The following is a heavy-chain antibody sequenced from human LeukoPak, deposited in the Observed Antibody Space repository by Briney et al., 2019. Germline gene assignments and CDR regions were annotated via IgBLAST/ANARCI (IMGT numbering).Heavy chain of an antibody. CDR1: GGTFSSYA. D-gene: IGHD6-19*01. CDR3: ARGRWGSGWYFYY. V-gene: IGHV1-69*05. Sequence: ASVKVSCKASGGTFSSYAISWVRQAPGQGLDWMGGIIPIFGTANYAQKFQGRVTITTDESTSTAYMELSSLRSEDTAVYYCARGRWGSGWYFYYWGQGTLVTVSS. J-gene: IGHJ4*02. CDR2: IIPIFGTA.